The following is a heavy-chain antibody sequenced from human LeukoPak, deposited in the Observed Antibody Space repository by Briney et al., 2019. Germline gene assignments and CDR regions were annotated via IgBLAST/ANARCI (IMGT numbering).Heavy chain of an antibody. Sequence: SETLSLTCTVSGGSISSYYWSWIRQPPGKGLEWIGYIYYSGSTNYNPSLKSRVTISVDKSKNQFSLKLSSVTAADTAVYYCARTPYYYDSSGYPFDYWGQGTLVTVSS. CDR1: GGSISSYY. D-gene: IGHD3-22*01. V-gene: IGHV4-59*12. CDR2: IYYSGST. J-gene: IGHJ4*02. CDR3: ARTPYYYDSSGYPFDY.